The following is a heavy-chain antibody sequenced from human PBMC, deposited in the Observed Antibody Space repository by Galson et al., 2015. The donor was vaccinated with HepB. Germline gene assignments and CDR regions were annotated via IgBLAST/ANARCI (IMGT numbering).Heavy chain of an antibody. D-gene: IGHD5-18*01. Sequence: SVKVSCKASGYTFISYYMHWVRQAPGQGLEWMGGINPNSGITNYAQKFQGRVTMTTDKSTSTAYMELSSLRSEDTAVYYCARAGDSSGESDAIDNWGQGTLVTVSS. CDR2: INPNSGIT. CDR3: ARAGDSSGESDAIDN. J-gene: IGHJ4*02. V-gene: IGHV1-2*02. CDR1: GYTFISYY.